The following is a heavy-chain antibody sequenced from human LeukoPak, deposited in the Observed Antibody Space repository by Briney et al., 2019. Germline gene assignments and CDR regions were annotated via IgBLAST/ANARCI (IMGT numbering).Heavy chain of an antibody. CDR1: GYSISSGYY. Sequence: AETLSLTCAVSGYSISSGYYWGWIRQPPGKGLEWIGSICRSGRTYYNPSLKSRVTISVDTSKNQFSLKLSSVTAADTAVYYCARYSAGIHGAFDIWGQGTMVTVSS. CDR2: ICRSGRT. J-gene: IGHJ3*02. CDR3: ARYSAGIHGAFDI. V-gene: IGHV4-38-2*01. D-gene: IGHD6-13*01.